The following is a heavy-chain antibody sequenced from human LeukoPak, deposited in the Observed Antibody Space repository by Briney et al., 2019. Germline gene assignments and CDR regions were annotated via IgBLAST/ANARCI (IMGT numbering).Heavy chain of an antibody. CDR2: ISSSSSYI. CDR1: GFTLSSYS. D-gene: IGHD6-13*01. J-gene: IGHJ4*02. Sequence: GGSLRLSCAASGFTLSSYSMNWVRQAPGKGLEWVSSISSSSSYIYYADSVKGRFTISRDNAKNSLYLQMNSLRAEDTAVYYCARVLFLSSSWQRGDYWGQGTLVTVSS. CDR3: ARVLFLSSSWQRGDY. V-gene: IGHV3-21*01.